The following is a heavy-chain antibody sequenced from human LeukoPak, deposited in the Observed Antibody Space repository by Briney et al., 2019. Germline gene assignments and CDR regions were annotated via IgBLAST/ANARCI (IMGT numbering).Heavy chain of an antibody. J-gene: IGHJ4*02. V-gene: IGHV3-21*01. D-gene: IGHD6-13*01. CDR2: ISSSSSYI. Sequence: PGGSLRLSCAASGFTFSSYSMNWVRQAPGKGLEWVSSISSSSSYIYYADSVKGRFTISRDNAKNSLYLQMNSLRAEDTAVYYCATRLRSSWYLDYWGQGTLVTVSS. CDR1: GFTFSSYS. CDR3: ATRLRSSWYLDY.